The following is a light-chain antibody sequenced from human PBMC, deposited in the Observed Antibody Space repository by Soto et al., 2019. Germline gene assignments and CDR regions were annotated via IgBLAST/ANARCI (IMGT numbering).Light chain of an antibody. CDR2: AAS. CDR3: QKYNSAPRT. CDR1: QGIIDY. V-gene: IGKV1-27*01. Sequence: DIKMTQSPSSLSASVGDSVTITCRASQGIIDYLAWYQQKPGKAPMLLIYAASTLQSGVPSRFSGSGAGTDFTLTISRLQPEDVATYYCQKYNSAPRTFGQGTKVEIK. J-gene: IGKJ1*01.